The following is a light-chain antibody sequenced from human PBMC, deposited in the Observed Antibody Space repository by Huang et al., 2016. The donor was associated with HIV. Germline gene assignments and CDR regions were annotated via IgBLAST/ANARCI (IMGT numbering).Light chain of an antibody. J-gene: IGKJ2*01. V-gene: IGKV3-20*01. Sequence: EVVLTQSPGTLSLSSGERASLSCRANQHISNNYLAWYQQRPGQAPSLLIYGASRRATGVPDRFSGNGSGTEFTLTIRGLEPEDCAVFYCQQYDSAPTTFGQGTKLGIK. CDR2: GAS. CDR1: QHISNNY. CDR3: QQYDSAPTT.